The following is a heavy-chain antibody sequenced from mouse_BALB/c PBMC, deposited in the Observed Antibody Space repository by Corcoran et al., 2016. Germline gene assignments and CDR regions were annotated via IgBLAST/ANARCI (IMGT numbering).Heavy chain of an antibody. D-gene: IGHD1-1*01. V-gene: IGHV3-6*02. CDR3: AREAGSSSFDY. Sequence: DVQLQESGPGLVKPSQSLSLTCSVTGYSITSGYYWNWIRQFPGNKLEWMGYISYDGSNNYNPSLKNRISITRDTSKNQFFLKLNSVTTEDTATYYCAREAGSSSFDYWGQGTTLTVSS. J-gene: IGHJ2*01. CDR2: ISYDGSN. CDR1: GYSITSGYY.